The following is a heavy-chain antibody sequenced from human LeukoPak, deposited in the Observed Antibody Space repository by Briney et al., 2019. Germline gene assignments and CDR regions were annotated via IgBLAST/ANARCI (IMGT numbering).Heavy chain of an antibody. V-gene: IGHV3-15*01. CDR3: TTSRPPIKTLDAFDI. J-gene: IGHJ3*02. D-gene: IGHD5-12*01. CDR2: IKSKTDGGTT. CDR1: GFTFSNAW. Sequence: PGGSLRLSCAASGFTFSNAWMSWVRQAPGKGLEWVGRIKSKTDGGTTDYAAPVKGRFTISRDDSKNTLYLQMNSLKTEDTAVYYCTTSRPPIKTLDAFDIWGQGTMVTVSS.